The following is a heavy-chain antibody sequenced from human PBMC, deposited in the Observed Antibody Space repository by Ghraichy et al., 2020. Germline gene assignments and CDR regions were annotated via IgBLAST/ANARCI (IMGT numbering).Heavy chain of an antibody. CDR3: ARASSVVRFYYYAGLDV. D-gene: IGHD4-23*01. J-gene: IGHJ6*02. Sequence: GGSLRLSCVVSGFTFGSYSMNWVRQSPGKGLEWVAYISSSGRTIFYADSVKGRFTISRDNAQNSLYLQMKSLRDEDTAVYFCARASSVVRFYYYAGLDVWGQGTTVTVSS. CDR1: GFTFGSYS. CDR2: ISSSGRTI. V-gene: IGHV3-48*02.